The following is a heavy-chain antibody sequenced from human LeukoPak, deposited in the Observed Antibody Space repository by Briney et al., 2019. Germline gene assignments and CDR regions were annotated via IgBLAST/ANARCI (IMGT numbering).Heavy chain of an antibody. CDR1: GGSISSYY. CDR3: ARVSTYSGSLDY. V-gene: IGHV4-59*12. J-gene: IGHJ4*02. CDR2: IYYSGST. Sequence: PSETLSPTCTVSGGSISSYYWSWIRQPPGKGLEWIGYIYYSGSTNYNPSLKSRVTISVDTSKSQFSLKLSSVTAADTAVYYCARVSTYSGSLDYWGQGTLVTVSS. D-gene: IGHD6-19*01.